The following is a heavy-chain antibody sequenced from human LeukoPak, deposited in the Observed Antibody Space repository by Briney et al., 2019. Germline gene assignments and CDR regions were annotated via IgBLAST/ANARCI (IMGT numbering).Heavy chain of an antibody. CDR1: GGAFSGYY. CDR3: ARGLRSGGTCALDY. V-gene: IGHV4-34*01. D-gene: IGHD2-15*01. Sequence: SETLSLTCAVYGGAFSGYYWSWIRQPPGKGLEWLGEINHSGSTNYNPSLKSRVTISVDTSKNQFSLKLSSVTAADTAVYYCARGLRSGGTCALDYWGQGTLVTVSS. CDR2: INHSGST. J-gene: IGHJ4*02.